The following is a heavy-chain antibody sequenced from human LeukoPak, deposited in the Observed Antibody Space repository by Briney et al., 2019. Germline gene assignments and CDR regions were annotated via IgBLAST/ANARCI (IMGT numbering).Heavy chain of an antibody. V-gene: IGHV4-34*01. CDR2: INHSGST. J-gene: IGHJ4*02. CDR1: GGSFGGYY. D-gene: IGHD1-26*01. CDR3: ARGGRARLDY. Sequence: SETLSLTRAVYGGSFGGYYWSWIRQPPGKGLEWIGEINHSGSTNYNPSLKSRVTISVDTSKNQFSLKLSSVTAADTAVYYCARGGRARLDYWGQGTLVTVSS.